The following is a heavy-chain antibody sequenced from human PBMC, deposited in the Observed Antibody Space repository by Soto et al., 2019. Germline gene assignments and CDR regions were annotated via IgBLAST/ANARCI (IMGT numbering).Heavy chain of an antibody. V-gene: IGHV3-30*03. J-gene: IGHJ5*01. D-gene: IGHD2-21*02. Sequence: QVQLVESGGGVVQPGRSLRLSCAASGFTFSNFGMHWVRQAPGTGLEWVASLSYDGSSKYYVDSVKGRFTISRDNSEDMLYLQMDSLRAEDNAVYDSATGTDTTQKPPLGSWGHGALVTVSS. CDR3: ATGTDTTQKPPLGS. CDR2: LSYDGSSK. CDR1: GFTFSNFG.